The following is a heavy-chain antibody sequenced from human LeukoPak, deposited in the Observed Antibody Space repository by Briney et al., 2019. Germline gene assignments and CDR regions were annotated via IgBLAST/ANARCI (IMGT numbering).Heavy chain of an antibody. CDR2: IYSGGST. CDR1: GFTVSSNY. J-gene: IGHJ4*02. V-gene: IGHV3-53*01. D-gene: IGHD4-17*01. Sequence: GGSLRLSCAASGFTVSSNYMSWVRQAPGKGLEWVSVIYSGGSTYYADSVKGRFTISRDNAKNSLYLQMNSLRAEDTAVYYCARDDYGDYFDYWGQGTLVTVSS. CDR3: ARDDYGDYFDY.